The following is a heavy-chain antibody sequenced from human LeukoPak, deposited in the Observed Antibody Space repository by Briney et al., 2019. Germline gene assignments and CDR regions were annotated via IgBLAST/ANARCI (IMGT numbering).Heavy chain of an antibody. CDR3: ARAIVVVPAATYYYYYYMDV. CDR2: IIPIFGTA. J-gene: IGHJ6*03. Sequence: SLKVSCKASGCTFSSYPISWVRQAPGQGLEWMGGIIPIFGTANYAQKFQGRATITADKSTSTAYMELSSLRSEDTAVYYCARAIVVVPAATYYYYYYMDVWGKGTTVTVSS. D-gene: IGHD2-2*01. CDR1: GCTFSSYP. V-gene: IGHV1-69*06.